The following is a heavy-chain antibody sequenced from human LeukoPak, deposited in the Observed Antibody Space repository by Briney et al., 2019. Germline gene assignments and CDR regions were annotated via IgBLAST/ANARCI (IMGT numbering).Heavy chain of an antibody. CDR3: ALRGWYSFDI. CDR1: GYTFTSYY. D-gene: IGHD6-19*01. CDR2: INPSGGST. J-gene: IGHJ3*02. V-gene: IGHV1-46*01. Sequence: ASVKVSCKASGYTFTSYYMHWVRQAPGQGLEWMGIINPSGGSTSYAQKFQGRVTITADESTSTAYMELSSLRSEDTAVYYCALRGWYSFDIWGQGTMVAVSS.